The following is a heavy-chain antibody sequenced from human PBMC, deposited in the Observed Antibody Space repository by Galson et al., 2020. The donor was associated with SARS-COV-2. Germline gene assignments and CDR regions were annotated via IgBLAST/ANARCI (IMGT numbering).Heavy chain of an antibody. CDR2: ISWNSRRI. CDR1: GFPFDDYA. D-gene: IGHD6-19*01. V-gene: IGHV3-9*01. J-gene: IGHJ6*02. CDR3: TKGGDSGGFFGYHGMYV. Sequence: GGSLRLSCAVSGFPFDDYAMHWVRQAPGKGLEWVSGISWNSRRIGYADSVKGRFTISRDNAKNSLYLQMNSLRTEDTALYYCTKGGDSGGFFGYHGMYVWGQGTTVTVSS.